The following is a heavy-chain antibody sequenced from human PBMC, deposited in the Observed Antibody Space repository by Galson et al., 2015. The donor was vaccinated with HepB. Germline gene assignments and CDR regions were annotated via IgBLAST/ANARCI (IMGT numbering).Heavy chain of an antibody. CDR3: ARPLNPSLVDTEMGF. D-gene: IGHD5-18*01. Sequence: SLRLSCAATGFSFSAYGMHWVRQAPGKGLEWVSVISFDGKKTYYSDSLNGRFTISRDNSKKTLYLQMNSLRADDTAVYYCARPLNPSLVDTEMGFWGQGTLVTVSS. J-gene: IGHJ4*02. CDR2: ISFDGKKT. CDR1: GFSFSAYG. V-gene: IGHV3-30*03.